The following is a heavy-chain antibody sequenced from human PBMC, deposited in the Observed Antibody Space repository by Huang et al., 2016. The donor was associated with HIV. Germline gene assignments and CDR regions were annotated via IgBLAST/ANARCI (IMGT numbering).Heavy chain of an antibody. Sequence: EVQLVQSGAEVTKPGESLKISCKGSGFSFTNYWIGWLRQMPGKGLEWMGISYPGDSDTTYSPSFEGQVTISADKSINTAYLQWSSLKASDSAIYYCARPLLGYSYGYYFDQWGQGTLVTVSS. CDR1: GFSFTNYW. CDR2: SYPGDSDT. CDR3: ARPLLGYSYGYYFDQ. D-gene: IGHD5-18*01. J-gene: IGHJ4*02. V-gene: IGHV5-51*03.